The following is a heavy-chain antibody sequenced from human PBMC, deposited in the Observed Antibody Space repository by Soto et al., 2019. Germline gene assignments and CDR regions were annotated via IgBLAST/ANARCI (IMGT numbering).Heavy chain of an antibody. V-gene: IGHV3-33*01. CDR1: GFTFNKYG. CDR3: ARDVAGASLDY. Sequence: QVQLVESGGGVVQSGRSLRLSCVASGFTFNKYGMHWVRQAPGKGLEWVSVIWFDGSNKYYIDSVKGRFTVSRDNSKNTLYLQMNSLRAEDTALYYCARDVAGASLDYWGWGTLVTVSS. CDR2: IWFDGSNK. J-gene: IGHJ4*02. D-gene: IGHD1-26*01.